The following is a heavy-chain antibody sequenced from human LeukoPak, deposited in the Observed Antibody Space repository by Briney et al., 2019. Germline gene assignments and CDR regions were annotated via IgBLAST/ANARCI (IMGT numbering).Heavy chain of an antibody. J-gene: IGHJ4*02. CDR1: GGSISSGNYY. CDR3: ARRPSGTYRFDY. V-gene: IGHV4-30-4*01. CDR2: IYSSGNT. D-gene: IGHD1-26*01. Sequence: PSETLSLTCTVSGGSISSGNYYWSWICQPPGRGLEWIGYIYSSGNTYYNPSLKSRVTISLDTSKNQFSLRLSSVTAADTAVYYCARRPSGTYRFDYWGQGTLVTVSS.